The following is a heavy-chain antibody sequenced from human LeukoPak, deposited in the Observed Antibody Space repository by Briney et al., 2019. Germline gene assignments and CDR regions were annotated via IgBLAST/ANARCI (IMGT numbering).Heavy chain of an antibody. CDR1: GFTFSSYA. J-gene: IGHJ3*02. CDR3: AKGRNSYGREGAFDI. D-gene: IGHD5-18*01. Sequence: PGGSLRLSCAASGFTFSSYAMSWVREAPGKGLEWVSAISGSGGSTYYADSVKGRFTISRDNSKNTLYLQMNSLRAEDTAVYYCAKGRNSYGREGAFDIWGQGTMVTVSS. CDR2: ISGSGGST. V-gene: IGHV3-23*01.